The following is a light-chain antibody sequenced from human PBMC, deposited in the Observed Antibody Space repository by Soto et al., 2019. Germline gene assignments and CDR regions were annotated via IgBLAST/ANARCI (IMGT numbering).Light chain of an antibody. V-gene: IGLV2-14*01. CDR3: RSYTSTSTLYV. CDR1: SSDVGGYNY. J-gene: IGLJ1*01. CDR2: EVS. Sequence: QSALTQPASVSGSPGQSITISCTGTSSDVGGYNYVSWYQQHPGKAPKLMIYEVSSRPSGVSNRFSGSKSGNTASLTISGLQAEDEADYYCRSYTSTSTLYVFGRGTKVTVL.